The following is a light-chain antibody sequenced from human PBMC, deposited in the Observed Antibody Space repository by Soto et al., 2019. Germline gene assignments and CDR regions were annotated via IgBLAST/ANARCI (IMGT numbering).Light chain of an antibody. CDR1: QSVSSSY. J-gene: IGKJ1*01. CDR2: GAS. V-gene: IGKV3-20*01. CDR3: QQYGSSPRT. Sequence: EIVLTQSPGTLSVSPGVSATLSCRASQSVSSSYLACYQQKPGQAPRLLIYGASSRATGIPDRFSGSGSGTDFTLTISRLEPEDFAVYYSQQYGSSPRTFGQGTKVDIK.